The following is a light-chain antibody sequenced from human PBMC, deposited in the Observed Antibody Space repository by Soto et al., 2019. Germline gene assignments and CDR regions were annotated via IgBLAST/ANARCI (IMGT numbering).Light chain of an antibody. Sequence: QSALTQPRSVSGSPGQSVTISCTGTSSDVGGYNYVSWYQQHPDKAPKLMIYDVSSRPSGVSYRFPASKSGNTASLTISGLQAEDEADYYCSSYTSSSALVFGTGTKVTVL. V-gene: IGLV2-14*01. J-gene: IGLJ1*01. CDR1: SSDVGGYNY. CDR3: SSYTSSSALV. CDR2: DVS.